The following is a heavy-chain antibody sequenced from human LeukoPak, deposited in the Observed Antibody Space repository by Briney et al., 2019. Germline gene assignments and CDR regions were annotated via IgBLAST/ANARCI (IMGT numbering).Heavy chain of an antibody. D-gene: IGHD1-26*01. V-gene: IGHV1-2*02. CDR1: GYTFTGYY. CDR3: ARDTGSYYSGSDY. J-gene: IGHJ4*02. CDR2: INPNTGGT. Sequence: ASAKVSCKASGYTFTGYYIHWVRQAPGQGLEWMGWINPNTGGTNYAQKFQGRVTMTRDASISTAYMDLSRLRSDDTAVYYCARDTGSYYSGSDYWGQGTLVTVSS.